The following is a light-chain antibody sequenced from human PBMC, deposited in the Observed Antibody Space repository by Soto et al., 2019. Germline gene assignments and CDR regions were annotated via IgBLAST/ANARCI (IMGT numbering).Light chain of an antibody. CDR3: QQSYNAPIT. V-gene: IGKV1-39*01. J-gene: IGKJ5*01. Sequence: DIQMTQSTSTLSASVGDRVTITCRASHNIINYLNWYQQKPGKAPQLLIYVASMLESGVPSRFSGSGSGTDFTLTISSLQPEDFATYYCQQSYNAPITFGQGTRLAIK. CDR2: VAS. CDR1: HNIINY.